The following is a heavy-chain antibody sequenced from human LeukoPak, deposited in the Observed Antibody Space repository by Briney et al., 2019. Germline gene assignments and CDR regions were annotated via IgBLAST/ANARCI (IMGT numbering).Heavy chain of an antibody. D-gene: IGHD1-14*01. CDR3: AKPTSLKDANYGLTGTNY. CDR1: GFTFSSYA. Sequence: GGSLRLSCAASGFTFSSYAMMWVRQAPGKRLEWVSSITGSGDGTYYADSVKGRFTISRDNSKNTLYLQMNSLRLEDTAVYYCAKPTSLKDANYGLTGTNYWGQGILVTVSS. J-gene: IGHJ4*02. V-gene: IGHV3-23*01. CDR2: ITGSGDGT.